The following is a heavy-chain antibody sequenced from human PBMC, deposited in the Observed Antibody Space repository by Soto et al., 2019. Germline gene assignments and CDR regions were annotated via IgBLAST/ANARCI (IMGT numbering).Heavy chain of an antibody. CDR2: IKSKTEGGTT. V-gene: IGHV3-15*07. CDR1: GFTFNDAW. CDR3: TTESLRTVGMDV. Sequence: ESGGGLVKPGGSLRLSCAASGFTFNDAWMNWVRQAPGKGLEWVGRIKSKTEGGTTDYAAPVKGRFTISRDDSKNTLHLQMNSLKTEDTAVYYCTTESLRTVGMDVWGQGTTVTVSS. J-gene: IGHJ6*02.